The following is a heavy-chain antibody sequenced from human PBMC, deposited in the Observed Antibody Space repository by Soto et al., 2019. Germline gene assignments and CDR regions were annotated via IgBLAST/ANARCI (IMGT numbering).Heavy chain of an antibody. CDR3: ARSGDNFNVLDY. V-gene: IGHV3-11*06. J-gene: IGHJ4*02. Sequence: QVHLVESGEGLVKPGGSLRLSCAASGFTFSDYYMSWVRQAPGRGLEWISYSSNSGTFARYATSVKGRFSISRDNANNSLYLEMNSLRVEDTAVYYCARSGDNFNVLDYWGQGTPVTVSS. D-gene: IGHD1-1*01. CDR1: GFTFSDYY. CDR2: SSNSGTFA.